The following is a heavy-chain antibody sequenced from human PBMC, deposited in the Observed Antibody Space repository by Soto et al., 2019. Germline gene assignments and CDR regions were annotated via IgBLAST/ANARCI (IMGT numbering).Heavy chain of an antibody. D-gene: IGHD6-19*01. V-gene: IGHV3-30-3*01. Sequence: QVQLVESGGGVVQPGRSLRLSCAASGFSFSSCAMHWVRQAPGKGLEWVAVISHDGSNKYYADSVKGRFTISRDNSINTLSLQMNSLRAEDTAVYYCARVSRAVAGIAYYFDYWGQGTLVTVSS. CDR1: GFSFSSCA. J-gene: IGHJ4*02. CDR2: ISHDGSNK. CDR3: ARVSRAVAGIAYYFDY.